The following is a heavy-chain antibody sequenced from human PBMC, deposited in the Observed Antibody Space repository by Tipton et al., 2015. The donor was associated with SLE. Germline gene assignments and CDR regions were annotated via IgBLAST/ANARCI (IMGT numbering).Heavy chain of an antibody. Sequence: LRLSCTVSGYSITSGYYWGWIRQPPGKGLEWIGSIYHSGSTNYNPSLKSRVTISVDTSKNQFSLKLSSVTAADTAVYYCARGRTMIVVVTLDYWGQGTLVTVSS. CDR1: GYSITSGYY. CDR2: IYHSGST. V-gene: IGHV4-38-2*02. D-gene: IGHD3-22*01. CDR3: ARGRTMIVVVTLDY. J-gene: IGHJ4*02.